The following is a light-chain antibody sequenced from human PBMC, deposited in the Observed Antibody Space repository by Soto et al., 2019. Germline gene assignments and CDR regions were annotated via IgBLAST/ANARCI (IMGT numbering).Light chain of an antibody. J-gene: IGKJ5*01. CDR1: QSVLYRSNNKNY. Sequence: DIVMTQSPDSLAVSLGGRATINCKSSQSVLYRSNNKNYLAWYQQKPGQPPKLLIYWAYTRESGVPDRFSGSGSGTDFTLTIRSMQAEDVAVYYCKKYYSTHITGGNGQRLAIK. V-gene: IGKV4-1*01. CDR2: WAY. CDR3: KKYYSTHIT.